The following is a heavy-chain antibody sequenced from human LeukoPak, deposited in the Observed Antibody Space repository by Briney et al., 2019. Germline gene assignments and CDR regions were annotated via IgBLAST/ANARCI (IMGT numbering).Heavy chain of an antibody. D-gene: IGHD2-21*02. CDR2: ISSSSNYI. V-gene: IGHV3-21*01. Sequence: GGSLRLSCAASGFTFSSYAMNWVRQAPGEGLEWVSSISSSSNYIYYADSVKGRFTISRDNAKNSLYLQMNSLRDEDTAVYYCARGLGCGGDCYHDYWGQGTLVTVSS. CDR1: GFTFSSYA. J-gene: IGHJ4*02. CDR3: ARGLGCGGDCYHDY.